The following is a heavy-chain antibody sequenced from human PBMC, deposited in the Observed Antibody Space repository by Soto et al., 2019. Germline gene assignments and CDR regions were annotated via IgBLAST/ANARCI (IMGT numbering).Heavy chain of an antibody. D-gene: IGHD3-10*01. J-gene: IGHJ4*02. Sequence: SETLSLTCTVSGGSISSYYWSWIRQPPGKGLEWIGFIYYSGSTNYNPSPKSRVTISVDTSKNQFSLTLSSVTAADTAVYYCARRRSGPTFFDYWGQGTLVTVSS. CDR3: ARRRSGPTFFDY. V-gene: IGHV4-59*08. CDR2: IYYSGST. CDR1: GGSISSYY.